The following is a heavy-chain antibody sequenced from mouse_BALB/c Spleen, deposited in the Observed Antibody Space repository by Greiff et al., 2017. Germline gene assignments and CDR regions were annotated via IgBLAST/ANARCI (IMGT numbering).Heavy chain of an antibody. CDR2: ISSGGSYT. Sequence: EVKVVESGGDLVKPGGSLKLSCAASGFTFSSYGMSWVRQTPDKRLEWVATISSGGSYTYYPDSVKGRFTISRDNAKNTLYLQMSSLKSEDTAMYYCARRYDDAMDYWGQGTSVTVSS. CDR1: GFTFSSYG. CDR3: ARRYDDAMDY. V-gene: IGHV5-6*01. J-gene: IGHJ4*01. D-gene: IGHD2-14*01.